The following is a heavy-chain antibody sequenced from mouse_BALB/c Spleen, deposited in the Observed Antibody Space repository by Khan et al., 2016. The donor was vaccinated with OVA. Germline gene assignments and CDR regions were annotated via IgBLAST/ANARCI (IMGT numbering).Heavy chain of an antibody. CDR3: ARQPYYHYNIMDY. CDR2: IWSDGST. Sequence: VELVESGPGLAAPSQSLSITCTISVFSLTNYGVHWVRQPPGKGLEWLAVIWSDGSTTYNSALKSRLTITKDNSQSQVFLKMNSLQTDDTAIYFCARQPYYHYNIMDYWGQGTSVTVSS. CDR1: VFSLTNYG. V-gene: IGHV2-6-1*01. J-gene: IGHJ4*01. D-gene: IGHD2-10*01.